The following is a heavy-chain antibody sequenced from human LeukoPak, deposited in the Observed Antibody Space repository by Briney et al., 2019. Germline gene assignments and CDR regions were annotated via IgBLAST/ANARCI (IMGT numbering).Heavy chain of an antibody. CDR3: ARDYQGRGYSVYGLKDY. J-gene: IGHJ4*02. D-gene: IGHD5/OR15-5a*01. CDR1: GFTFSSYW. V-gene: IGHV3-74*01. CDR2: INSDGSSI. Sequence: SGGSLRLSCAASGFTFSSYWMHWVRQAPGKGLVWVSRINSDGSSIAYADSVQGRFTISRDNAKNTLYLQVSSLSVEDTAVYYCARDYQGRGYSVYGLKDYWGQGTLVTVSS.